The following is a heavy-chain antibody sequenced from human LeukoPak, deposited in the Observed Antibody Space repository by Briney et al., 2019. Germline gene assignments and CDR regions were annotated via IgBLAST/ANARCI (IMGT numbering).Heavy chain of an antibody. CDR3: ARQYSYGFKRYYYYMDV. CDR1: GGSISSGSYY. CDR2: IYTSGST. J-gene: IGHJ6*03. Sequence: SQTLSLTCTVSGGSISSGSYYWSWIRQPAGKGLEWIGRIYTSGSTNYNPSLKSRVTISVDTSKNQFSLKLSSVTAADTAVYYCARQYSYGFKRYYYYMDVWGKGTTVTVSS. D-gene: IGHD5-18*01. V-gene: IGHV4-61*02.